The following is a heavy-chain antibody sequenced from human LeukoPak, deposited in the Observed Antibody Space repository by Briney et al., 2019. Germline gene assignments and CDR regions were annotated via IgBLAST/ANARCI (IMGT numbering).Heavy chain of an antibody. CDR2: IKQDGSEK. CDR3: ARVSTPLVGATSHFDY. V-gene: IGHV3-7*01. J-gene: IGHJ4*02. D-gene: IGHD1-26*01. Sequence: PGGSLRLSCAASGFIFSSYWMNWVRRAPGKGLEWVANIKQDGSEKYYVDSVKGRFTISRDNAKNSLYLQMNSLRAEDTAVYYCARVSTPLVGATSHFDYWAREPWSPSPQ. CDR1: GFIFSSYW.